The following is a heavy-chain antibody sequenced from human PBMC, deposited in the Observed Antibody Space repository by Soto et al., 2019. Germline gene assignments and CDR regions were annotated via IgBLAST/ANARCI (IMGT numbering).Heavy chain of an antibody. Sequence: QVQLVQSGAEVKMPGSSVKVSCKASGGTFTSYTVYWVRQAPGQGLEWVGGLIPMFDIANYAERFGGRVMITADEATNTASMELSSLTSADTAVYFCARSLGRHPSETPRGHSFGAGSLFPFDHWGQGTLVTVSS. D-gene: IGHD2-15*01. CDR1: GGTFTSYT. J-gene: IGHJ4*02. V-gene: IGHV1-69*19. CDR2: LIPMFDIA. CDR3: ARSLGRHPSETPRGHSFGAGSLFPFDH.